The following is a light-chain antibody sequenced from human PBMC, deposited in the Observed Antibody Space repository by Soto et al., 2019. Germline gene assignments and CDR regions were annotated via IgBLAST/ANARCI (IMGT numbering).Light chain of an antibody. Sequence: EIVLTQSPGTLSLSPGERATLSCRASQSVSSSYLAWYQQKPGQAPRLLLYGASSRATGIPDRFSGSGSGTDFPLTISRLEPEDFAVYYCQQYGSAPRTFGQGPKVEIK. CDR2: GAS. J-gene: IGKJ1*01. V-gene: IGKV3-20*01. CDR1: QSVSSSY. CDR3: QQYGSAPRT.